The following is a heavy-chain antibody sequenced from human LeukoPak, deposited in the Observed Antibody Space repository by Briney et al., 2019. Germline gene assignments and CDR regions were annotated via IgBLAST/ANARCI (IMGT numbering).Heavy chain of an antibody. V-gene: IGHV3-23*01. D-gene: IGHD2-2*01. CDR3: VKDPDPRYCSSTSCSPI. Sequence: PGGSLRLSCAASGFTVSFYAMSWVRQAPGKGLEWVSVIAGGGSSTYYADSVKGRFTISRDNSKNTLYLQMNSLRVEDTAVYYCVKDPDPRYCSSTSCSPIWGQGTMVNVSS. J-gene: IGHJ3*02. CDR2: IAGGGSST. CDR1: GFTVSFYA.